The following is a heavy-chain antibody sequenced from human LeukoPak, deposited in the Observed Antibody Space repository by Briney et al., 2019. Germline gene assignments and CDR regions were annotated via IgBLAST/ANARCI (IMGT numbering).Heavy chain of an antibody. CDR2: IYPGDSDT. Sequence: GESLKISCKGSGYSFTSYWIGWVRQMPGKGLEWMGIIYPGDSDTRYSPSFQGLVTISADKSISTAYLQWSSLKASDTAMYYCARLPYYYDSSGYYSWYYYGMDVWGQGTTVTVSS. CDR1: GYSFTSYW. D-gene: IGHD3-22*01. J-gene: IGHJ6*02. V-gene: IGHV5-51*01. CDR3: ARLPYYYDSSGYYSWYYYGMDV.